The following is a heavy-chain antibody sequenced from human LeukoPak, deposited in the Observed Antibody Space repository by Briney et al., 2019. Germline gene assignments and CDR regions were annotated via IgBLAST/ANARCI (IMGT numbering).Heavy chain of an antibody. CDR2: IKEDGSEK. CDR3: ATSIGVAVAFDF. D-gene: IGHD6-19*01. CDR1: GFIFSKFW. V-gene: IGHV3-7*01. J-gene: IGHJ4*02. Sequence: GGSLRLSCGASGFIFSKFWMSWVRQAPGKGLEWVANIKEDGSEKKYVDSVKGRFTISRDNAKNSLYLQMNNLSVDDTAVYYCATSIGVAVAFDFWGQGTLVTVSS.